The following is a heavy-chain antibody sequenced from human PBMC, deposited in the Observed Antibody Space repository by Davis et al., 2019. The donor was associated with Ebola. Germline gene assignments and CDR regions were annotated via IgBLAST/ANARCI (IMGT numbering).Heavy chain of an antibody. V-gene: IGHV3-30*03. D-gene: IGHD3-3*01. CDR2: ISYDGSNK. Sequence: GGSLRLSCAASGFTFSSYGMHWVRQAPGKGLEWVAVISYDGSNKYYADSVKGRFTISRDNSKNTLYLQMNSLRAEDTAVYYCATQSYDFWSGAGELDYWGQGTLVTVSS. CDR1: GFTFSSYG. CDR3: ATQSYDFWSGAGELDY. J-gene: IGHJ4*02.